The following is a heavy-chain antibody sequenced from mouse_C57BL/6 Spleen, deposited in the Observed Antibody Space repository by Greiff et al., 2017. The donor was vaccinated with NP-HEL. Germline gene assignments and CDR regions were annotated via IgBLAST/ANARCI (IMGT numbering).Heavy chain of an antibody. CDR3: ARGFSSYWYFDV. CDR1: GYAFSSSW. V-gene: IGHV1-82*01. CDR2: IYPGDGDT. Sequence: QVHVKQSGPELVKPGASVKISCKASGYAFSSSWMNWVKQRPGKGLEWIGRIYPGDGDTNYNGKFKGKATLNADKYSSTAYMQLSSLTSEDSAVYFCARGFSSYWYFDVWGTGTTVTVSS. J-gene: IGHJ1*03.